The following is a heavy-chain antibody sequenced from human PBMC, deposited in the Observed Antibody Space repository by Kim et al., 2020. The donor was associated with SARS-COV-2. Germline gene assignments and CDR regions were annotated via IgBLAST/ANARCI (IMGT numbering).Heavy chain of an antibody. CDR3: AKDWGIELEVNIADIDV. Sequence: KGRFTISQDNSKNTLYLQMNSLRAEDTAVYYCAKDWGIELEVNIADIDVWGQGTMVTVSS. J-gene: IGHJ6*02. D-gene: IGHD5-18*01. V-gene: IGHV3-33*06.